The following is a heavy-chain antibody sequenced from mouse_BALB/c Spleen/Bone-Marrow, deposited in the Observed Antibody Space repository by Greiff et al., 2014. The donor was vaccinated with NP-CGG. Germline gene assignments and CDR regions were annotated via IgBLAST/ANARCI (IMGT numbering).Heavy chain of an antibody. CDR3: TRIGNYDFDY. D-gene: IGHD2-1*01. Sequence: EVQLQESGGGLVQPGGSMELSCVASGFTFSNYWMNWVRQSPEKGLEWVAEIRLKSNNYATHYAESVKGRFTISRDDSKSSVYLQMNNLRAEDTGIYYCTRIGNYDFDYWGQGTTLTVSS. J-gene: IGHJ2*01. CDR2: IRLKSNNYAT. CDR1: GFTFSNYW. V-gene: IGHV6-6*02.